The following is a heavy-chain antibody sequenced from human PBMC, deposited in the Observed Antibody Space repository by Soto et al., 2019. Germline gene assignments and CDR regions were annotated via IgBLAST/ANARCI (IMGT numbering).Heavy chain of an antibody. Sequence: ASVKVSCKASGYTFTSYGISWVRQAPGQGLEWMGWISAYNGNTNYAQKLQGRVTMTTDTSTSTAYMELRSLRSDDTAVYYCARDRGPMTGYYYGMDVWGQGTTVTVSS. CDR1: GYTFTSYG. CDR3: ARDRGPMTGYYYGMDV. V-gene: IGHV1-18*01. J-gene: IGHJ6*02. CDR2: ISAYNGNT.